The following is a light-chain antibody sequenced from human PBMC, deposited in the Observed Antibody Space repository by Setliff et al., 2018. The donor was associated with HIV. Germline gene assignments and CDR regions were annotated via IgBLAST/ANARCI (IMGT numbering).Light chain of an antibody. CDR2: EVR. V-gene: IGLV2-14*03. Sequence: QSVLAQPASVSGSPGQSITISCTGTSSDVGGYSLVSWYQQHPGKAPKLIIYEVRSRPSGVSHRFSGSKSGNTASLTISGLQAEDEADYYCSSYAITNTLVFGGGTKVTVL. CDR3: SSYAITNTLV. J-gene: IGLJ3*02. CDR1: SSDVGGYSL.